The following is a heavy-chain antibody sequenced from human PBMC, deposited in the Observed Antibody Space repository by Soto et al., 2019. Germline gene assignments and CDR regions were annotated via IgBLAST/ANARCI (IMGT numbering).Heavy chain of an antibody. CDR2: MNPNSGNK. CDR1: GYTFTSHD. V-gene: IGHV1-8*01. J-gene: IGHJ4*02. D-gene: IGHD4-17*01. CDR3: ARWDYGYYARFDY. Sequence: QVQLVQTGAEVKKSGASVKVSCKASGYTFTSHDINWVRQATGQGLEWMGWMNPNSGNKGYAQKFQGRVTMTRNTSISTAYMELSSLRSEDTAVYYCARWDYGYYARFDYWGQGTLVTVSS.